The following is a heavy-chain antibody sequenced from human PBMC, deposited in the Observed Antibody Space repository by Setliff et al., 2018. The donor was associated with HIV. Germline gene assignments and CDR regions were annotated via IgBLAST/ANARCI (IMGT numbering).Heavy chain of an antibody. V-gene: IGHV1-69*13. Sequence: SVKVSCKASGGTFSSYAISWVRQAPGQGLEWMGWINPSDGSTTYAQKFQGRVSITADASTNTAYMELSSLRSEDTAVYYCARDNYYDSSGAIAYWGQGTLVTVSS. D-gene: IGHD3-22*01. CDR3: ARDNYYDSSGAIAY. CDR2: INPSDGST. CDR1: GGTFSSYA. J-gene: IGHJ4*02.